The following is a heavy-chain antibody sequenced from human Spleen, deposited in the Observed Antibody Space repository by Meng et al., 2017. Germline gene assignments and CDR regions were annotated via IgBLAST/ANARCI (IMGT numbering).Heavy chain of an antibody. Sequence: QVQLVQSGSELKKPGASVKVSCKASGYTFTTYPINRVRQSPGQGLEWMGWINTNTGNPTYAQGFTGRFVFSLDTSVSAAFLQISSLQAEDTAVYYCATQVRDTSGYFDYWGQGTLVTVSS. CDR3: ATQVRDTSGYFDY. CDR1: GYTFTTYP. CDR2: INTNTGNP. J-gene: IGHJ4*02. V-gene: IGHV7-4-1*02. D-gene: IGHD3-22*01.